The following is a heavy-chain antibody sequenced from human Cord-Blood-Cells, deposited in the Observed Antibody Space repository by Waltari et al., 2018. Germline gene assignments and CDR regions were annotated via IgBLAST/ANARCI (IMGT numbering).Heavy chain of an antibody. D-gene: IGHD1-1*01. CDR2: INHSGST. CDR3: ARGLDIYWYFDL. V-gene: IGHV4-34*01. J-gene: IGHJ2*01. Sequence: QVQLQQWGAGLLKPSETLSLTCAVYGGSFSGYYWSWIRQPPGKGLEWIGEINHSGSTNDNPSLKSRVTISVDTSKNQFSLKLSSVTAADTAVYYCARGLDIYWYFDLWGRGTLVTVSS. CDR1: GGSFSGYY.